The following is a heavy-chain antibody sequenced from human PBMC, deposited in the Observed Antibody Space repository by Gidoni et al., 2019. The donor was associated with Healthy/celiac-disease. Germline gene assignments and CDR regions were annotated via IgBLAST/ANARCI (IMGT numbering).Heavy chain of an antibody. CDR1: GFTFSSYA. Sequence: QVQLVESGGGVVQPGRSLRLSCAASGFTFSSYAMHWVRQAPGKGLEWVAVISYDGSNKYYADSVKGRFTISRDNSKNTLYLQMNSLRAEDTAVYYCARPMGYDFWSGYYDWGQGTLVTVSS. D-gene: IGHD3-3*01. CDR3: ARPMGYDFWSGYYD. J-gene: IGHJ4*02. CDR2: ISYDGSNK. V-gene: IGHV3-30*04.